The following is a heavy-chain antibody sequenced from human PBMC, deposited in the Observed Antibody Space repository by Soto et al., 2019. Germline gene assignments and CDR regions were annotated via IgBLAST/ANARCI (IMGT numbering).Heavy chain of an antibody. V-gene: IGHV3-30*18. CDR1: GFTFSSYG. Sequence: GGSLRLSCAASGFTFSSYGMHWVRQAPGKGLEWVAVISYDGSNKYYADSVKGRFTISRDNSENTLYLQMNSLRAEDTAVYYCAKDLTYSSGSEFDYWGQGTLVTVSS. J-gene: IGHJ4*02. CDR2: ISYDGSNK. D-gene: IGHD6-19*01. CDR3: AKDLTYSSGSEFDY.